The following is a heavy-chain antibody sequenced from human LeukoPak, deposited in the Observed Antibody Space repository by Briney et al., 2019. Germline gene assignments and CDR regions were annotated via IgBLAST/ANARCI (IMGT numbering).Heavy chain of an antibody. J-gene: IGHJ3*02. CDR2: IYYSGST. V-gene: IGHV4-59*01. CDR3: ARSIYCSGGSCYSFLDAFDI. CDR1: GGSISSYY. Sequence: SETLSLTCTVSGGSISSYYWSWIRQPPGKGLEWIGYIYYSGSTNYNPSLKRRVTISVDTSKNQFSLKLSSVTAADTAVYYCARSIYCSGGSCYSFLDAFDIWGQGTMVTVSS. D-gene: IGHD2-15*01.